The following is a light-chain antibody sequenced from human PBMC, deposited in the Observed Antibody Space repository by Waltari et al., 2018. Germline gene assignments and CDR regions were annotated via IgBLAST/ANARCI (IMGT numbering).Light chain of an antibody. CDR1: QHINMN. CDR3: QQDNDWPPWT. J-gene: IGKJ1*01. CDR2: GAS. V-gene: IGKV3-15*01. Sequence: DIVLTQSPATLSLSPGERATLSCRASQHINMNLAWYQQKPGQAPRLLFYGASTRESGVPARFSGSGSGKEVTLTISSLQSEDFGLYDCQQDNDWPPWTFGQGTKVE.